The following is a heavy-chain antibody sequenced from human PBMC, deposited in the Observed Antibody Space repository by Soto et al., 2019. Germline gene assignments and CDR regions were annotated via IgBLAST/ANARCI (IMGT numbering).Heavy chain of an antibody. Sequence: SQTLSLTCAISGDSVSSNSAAWNWIRQSPSRGLEWLGRTYYRSKWYNDYAVSAKSRITINPDTSKNQFSLQLNSVTPEDTAVYYCARGGDTYYDILTGYPPYYYGMDVWGQGTTVTVSS. CDR1: GDSVSSNSAA. V-gene: IGHV6-1*01. D-gene: IGHD3-9*01. J-gene: IGHJ6*02. CDR2: TYYRSKWYN. CDR3: ARGGDTYYDILTGYPPYYYGMDV.